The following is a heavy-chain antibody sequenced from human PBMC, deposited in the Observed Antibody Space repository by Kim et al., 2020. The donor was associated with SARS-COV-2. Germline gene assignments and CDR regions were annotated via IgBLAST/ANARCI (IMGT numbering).Heavy chain of an antibody. CDR2: IYHSGST. CDR3: ARDALESRLGYSSSWYPSYRNPPHRGYYYYGMDV. D-gene: IGHD6-13*01. J-gene: IGHJ6*02. CDR1: GGSISSSNW. Sequence: SETLSLTCAVSGGSISSSNWWSWVRQPPGKGLEWIGEIYHSGSTNYNPSLKSRVTISVDKSKNQFSLKLSSVTAADTAVYYCARDALESRLGYSSSWYPSYRNPPHRGYYYYGMDVWGQGTTVTVSS. V-gene: IGHV4-4*02.